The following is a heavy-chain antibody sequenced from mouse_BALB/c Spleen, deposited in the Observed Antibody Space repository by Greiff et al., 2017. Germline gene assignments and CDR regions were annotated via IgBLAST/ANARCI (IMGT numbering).Heavy chain of an antibody. V-gene: IGHV1-61*01. J-gene: IGHJ4*01. CDR1: GYSFTSYW. D-gene: IGHD2-14*01. Sequence: VQLQQPGAELVRPGASVKLSCKASGYSFTSYWMNWVKQRSGQGLEWIGMIHPSDSETRLNQKFKDKATLTGDKSSSTAYMQLSSQTAEDSAVYYCARPDRYDLGNAMDYWGQGTSVTVSS. CDR3: ARPDRYDLGNAMDY. CDR2: IHPSDSET.